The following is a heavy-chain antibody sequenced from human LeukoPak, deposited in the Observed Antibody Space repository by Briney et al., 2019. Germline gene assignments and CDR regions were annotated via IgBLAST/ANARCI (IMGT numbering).Heavy chain of an antibody. CDR1: GYTFTDYF. CDR3: ARVTTMVRGVIISADAFDI. Sequence: ASVKVSCKASGYTFTDYFMHWVRQAPGQGLEWMGWINPNNGGTNYARKFQGRVTMTRDTSFKTAYMELSRLTSDDTAVYYCARVTTMVRGVIISADAFDIWGQGTMVTVSS. J-gene: IGHJ3*02. CDR2: INPNNGGT. D-gene: IGHD3-10*01. V-gene: IGHV1-2*02.